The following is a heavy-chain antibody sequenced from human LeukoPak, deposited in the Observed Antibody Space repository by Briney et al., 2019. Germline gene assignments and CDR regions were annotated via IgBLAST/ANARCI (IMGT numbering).Heavy chain of an antibody. CDR3: ARGAAGLSDY. Sequence: SETLSLTCTVSGYSISDGYYWGWIRRPPGKGLEWIGTTYHSGTSYYNPSLKSRVTISVDTSKNQLSLKLSSVTAADTAVYYCARGAAGLSDYWGQGTLVTVSS. CDR1: GYSISDGYY. CDR2: TYHSGTS. J-gene: IGHJ4*02. V-gene: IGHV4-38-2*02. D-gene: IGHD6-13*01.